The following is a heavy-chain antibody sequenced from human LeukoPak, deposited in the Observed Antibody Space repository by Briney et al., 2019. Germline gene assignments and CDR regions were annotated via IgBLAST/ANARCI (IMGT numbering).Heavy chain of an antibody. CDR3: ARFSQYYYDSSCYPAGHFDY. J-gene: IGHJ4*02. Sequence: SETLSLTCTVSGGTISSSSYYWGWIRQPPGKGLEWIGNIYYSESTYYNPSLNSRVTISVDTSKSQFSLKLSSVTAADTAVYYCARFSQYYYDSSCYPAGHFDYWGQGTLVTVSS. CDR1: GGTISSSSYY. D-gene: IGHD3-22*01. V-gene: IGHV4-39*07. CDR2: IYYSEST.